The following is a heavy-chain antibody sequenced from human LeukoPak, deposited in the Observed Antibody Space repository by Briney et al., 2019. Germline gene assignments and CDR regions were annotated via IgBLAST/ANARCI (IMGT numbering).Heavy chain of an antibody. J-gene: IGHJ3*02. V-gene: IGHV1-24*01. CDR1: GYTLTELS. CDR3: ATEPYCSGGSCYYRGAFDI. D-gene: IGHD2-15*01. Sequence: ASVKVSCKVSGYTLTELSMHWVRQAPGKGLEWMGGFDPEDGETIYAQKFQSRVTMTEDTSTDTAYMELSSLRSEDTAVYYCATEPYCSGGSCYYRGAFDIWGQGTMVTVSS. CDR2: FDPEDGET.